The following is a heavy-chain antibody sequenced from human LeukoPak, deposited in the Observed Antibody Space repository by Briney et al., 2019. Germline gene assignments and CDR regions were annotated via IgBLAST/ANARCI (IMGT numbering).Heavy chain of an antibody. CDR3: ARDVVVSGYDYFGFDY. J-gene: IGHJ4*02. CDR1: GFTFSSYT. CDR2: IISSSSYI. Sequence: GGSLRLSCVVSGFTFSSYTMNWVRQAPGKGLEWVSSIISSSSYIYYADSVKGRFTISRDNAKNSLYLQMNSLRAEDTAVYYCARDVVVSGYDYFGFDYWGQGTLVTVSS. V-gene: IGHV3-21*01. D-gene: IGHD5-12*01.